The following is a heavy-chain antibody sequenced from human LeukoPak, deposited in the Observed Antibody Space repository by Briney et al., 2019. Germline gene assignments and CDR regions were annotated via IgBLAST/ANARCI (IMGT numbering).Heavy chain of an antibody. CDR3: ARGPTDYDFWSGYSKKYYYYMDV. J-gene: IGHJ6*03. CDR1: GGSISSYY. V-gene: IGHV4-4*07. CDR2: IYTSGST. D-gene: IGHD3-3*01. Sequence: SETLSLTCTVSGGSISSYYWSWIRQPAGKGLEWIGRIYTSGSTNYNPSLKSRVTMSVDTSKNQFSLKLSSVTAADTAVYYCARGPTDYDFWSGYSKKYYYYMDVWGTGTTVTVSS.